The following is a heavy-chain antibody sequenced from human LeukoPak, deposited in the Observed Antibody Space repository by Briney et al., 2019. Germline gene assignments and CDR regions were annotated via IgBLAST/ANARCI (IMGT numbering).Heavy chain of an antibody. D-gene: IGHD3-22*01. J-gene: IGHJ4*02. V-gene: IGHV4-39*07. CDR3: ARGDFYYYDGSGYVSFFDY. Sequence: SETLSLTCTVSGGSISSSSYSWGWIRQPPGKGLEWIGNIYYTGSTYYKSSLKSRVTISVDTSKNQFSLNLTSVTAADTAVYYCARGDFYYYDGSGYVSFFDYWGQGTLVTVSS. CDR1: GGSISSSSYS. CDR2: IYYTGST.